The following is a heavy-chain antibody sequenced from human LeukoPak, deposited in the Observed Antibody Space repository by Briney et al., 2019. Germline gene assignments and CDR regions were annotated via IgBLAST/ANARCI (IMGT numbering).Heavy chain of an antibody. CDR3: AKGSIVGATLFDY. CDR1: GFTFSSYG. J-gene: IGHJ4*02. Sequence: GGSLRLSCAASGFTFSSYGMNWVRQAPGKGLEWVAFIRYDGSNKYYADSVKGRFTISRDNSKNTLYLQMNSLRAEDTAVYYCAKGSIVGATLFDYWGQGTLVTVSS. V-gene: IGHV3-30*02. D-gene: IGHD1-26*01. CDR2: IRYDGSNK.